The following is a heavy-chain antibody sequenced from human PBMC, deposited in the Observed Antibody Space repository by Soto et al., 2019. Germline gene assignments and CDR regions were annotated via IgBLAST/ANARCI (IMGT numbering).Heavy chain of an antibody. CDR1: GGSMNSYY. CDR3: ARYSPPKKSFDSNPGWLDP. CDR2: VYDSGTS. D-gene: IGHD2-21*01. Sequence: QVQLQESGPGLVLPSETLSLTCTVSGGSMNSYYWTWVRQPPGKGLEWIGYVYDSGTSKYNASLERPITMSLDKSRNQFSLRLSYVTAADTAVYFCARYSPPKKSFDSNPGWLDPWGQGTLVAVSS. V-gene: IGHV4-59*01. J-gene: IGHJ5*02.